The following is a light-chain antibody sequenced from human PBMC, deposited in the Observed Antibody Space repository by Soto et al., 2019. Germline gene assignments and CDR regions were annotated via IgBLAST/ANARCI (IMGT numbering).Light chain of an antibody. V-gene: IGLV2-14*03. CDR3: SSYISSSTYV. CDR2: DVS. CDR1: SSDVGGYNY. J-gene: IGLJ1*01. Sequence: QSALTQPASVSGSPGQSITISCTGTSSDVGGYNYVSWYQHHPGQAPKLMIYDVSNRPSGVSNRFSGSKYGNTASLTISGLQAEDEADYYCSSYISSSTYVFGTGTKLTVL.